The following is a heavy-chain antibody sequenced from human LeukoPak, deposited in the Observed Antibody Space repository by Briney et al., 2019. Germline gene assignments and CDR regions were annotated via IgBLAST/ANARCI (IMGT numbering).Heavy chain of an antibody. CDR1: GYSFPSYD. D-gene: IGHD1-26*01. CDR2: ISIYKGNT. CDR3: TREPSGNYDFDY. V-gene: IGHV1-18*01. J-gene: IGHJ4*02. Sequence: GASVKVSCKTSGYSFPSYDISWVRQAPGQGLEWMGWISIYKGNTNYAQKFQGRVTMTRDTSTNTAYMELRSLRFDDTAVYYCTREPSGNYDFDYWGQGSLVTVSS.